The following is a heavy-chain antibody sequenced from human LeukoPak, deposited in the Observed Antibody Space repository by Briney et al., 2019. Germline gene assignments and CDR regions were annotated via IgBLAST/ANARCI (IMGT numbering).Heavy chain of an antibody. CDR2: ITSSSTFR. J-gene: IGHJ4*02. D-gene: IGHD5-18*01. V-gene: IGHV3-21*01. CDR3: ARDGGYSYEFDY. Sequence: GGSLRLSCVGFGFTFSNYSMNWVRQAPGKGLEWVSSITSSSTFRYYADSLTGRFTISRDNAKNSLYLQMNSLRVEDTAVYYCARDGGYSYEFDYWGQGTLVTVSS. CDR1: GFTFSNYS.